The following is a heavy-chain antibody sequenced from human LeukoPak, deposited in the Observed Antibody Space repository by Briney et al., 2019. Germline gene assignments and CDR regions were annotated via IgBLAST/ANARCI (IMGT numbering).Heavy chain of an antibody. CDR3: AKLVTAIVDF. CDR1: GGSISSGDYY. V-gene: IGHV4-39*07. J-gene: IGHJ1*01. Sequence: SETLSLTCTVSGGSISSGDYYWSWIRQPAGKGLEWIGRIYYSGTTYYNPSLKSRVTISLDTSKNQFSLKLSSVTAADTAVYYCAKLVTAIVDFWGQGTLVTVSS. CDR2: IYYSGTT. D-gene: IGHD2-21*02.